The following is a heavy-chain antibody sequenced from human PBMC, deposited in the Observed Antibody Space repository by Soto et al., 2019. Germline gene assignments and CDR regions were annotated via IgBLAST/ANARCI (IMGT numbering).Heavy chain of an antibody. J-gene: IGHJ6*02. CDR3: ARSSSWGVKNYYYYGMDV. CDR1: GYTFTSYD. V-gene: IGHV1-8*01. CDR2: MNPNSGNT. Sequence: ASVKVSCKASGYTFTSYDINWVRQATGQGLEWMGWMNPNSGNTGYAQKFQGRVTMTRNTSISTAYMELSSLRSEDTAVYYCARSSSWGVKNYYYYGMDVWGQGTTVTVSS. D-gene: IGHD3-10*01.